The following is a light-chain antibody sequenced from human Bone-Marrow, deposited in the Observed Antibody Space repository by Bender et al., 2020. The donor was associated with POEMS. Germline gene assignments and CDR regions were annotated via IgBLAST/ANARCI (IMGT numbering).Light chain of an antibody. CDR2: DAS. J-gene: IGLJ3*02. CDR3: CSYIGTSTWV. CDR1: SSDVGGNKY. V-gene: IGLV2-14*03. Sequence: QSALTQPASVSGSPGQSISISCTGTSSDVGGNKYVSWYQQHPGKAPKLIIYDASERPSGVSNRFSGSRSGNTASLTISGLQTEDEADYYCCSYIGTSTWVFGGGTKVTVL.